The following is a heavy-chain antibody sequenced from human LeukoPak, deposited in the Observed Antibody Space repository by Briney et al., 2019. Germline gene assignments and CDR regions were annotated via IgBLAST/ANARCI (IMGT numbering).Heavy chain of an antibody. CDR1: GGFISSYS. CDR2: MYDSGST. CDR3: ARGLRGYSYGLGQGWAFDI. V-gene: IGHV4-59*01. J-gene: IGHJ3*02. D-gene: IGHD5-18*01. Sequence: SETLSLTCTVSGGFISSYSWSWIRQPPGKGLEWIGYMYDSGSTNYNPSLKSRVTISVDTSKNQFSLKLSSVTAADTAVYYCARGLRGYSYGLGQGWAFDIWGQGTMVTVSS.